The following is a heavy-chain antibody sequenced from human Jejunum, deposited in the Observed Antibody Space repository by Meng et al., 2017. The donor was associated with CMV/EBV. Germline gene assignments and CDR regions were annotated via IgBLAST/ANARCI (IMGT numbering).Heavy chain of an antibody. CDR1: GFTFSGEW. CDR3: VTNLNCSVGGCRNY. D-gene: IGHD2-8*02. CDR2: INGDGTSS. J-gene: IGHJ4*02. V-gene: IGHV3-74*01. Sequence: SGFTFSGEWMHWVRQVPGKGLMLVTRINGDGTSSGYADSVKDRFTIRRDNANNMLYLQLDRLRDEDTAVYYGVTNLNCSVGGCRNYWGQGAMVTVSS.